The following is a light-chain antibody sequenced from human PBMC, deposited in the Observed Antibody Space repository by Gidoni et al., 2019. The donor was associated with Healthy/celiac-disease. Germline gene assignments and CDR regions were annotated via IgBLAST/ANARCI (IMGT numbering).Light chain of an antibody. V-gene: IGKV3-11*01. CDR3: QQRSNWPPWT. CDR2: DAS. CDR1: QSVSSY. J-gene: IGKJ1*01. Sequence: EIVLKQSPATLSLSPGERATLSCRARQSVSSYLAWYQQKPGQAPRLLIYDASNRAPGIPSRFIVSGSGTDFTLTISSLEPEDFAVYYCQQRSNWPPWTFGQGTKVEIK.